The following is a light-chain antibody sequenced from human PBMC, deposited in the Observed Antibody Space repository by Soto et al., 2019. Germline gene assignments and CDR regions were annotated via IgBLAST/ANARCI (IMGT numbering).Light chain of an antibody. CDR2: LNSDGSH. J-gene: IGLJ2*01. CDR1: GGHNSYA. CDR3: QTWGSGIHVV. Sequence: QLVLIQSPSASASLGASVNLTCTLSGGHNSYAIAWHQQQPEKGPRYLMTLNSDGSHKKGDGIPDRFSGSSSGAERCLSISSRQSEDEADYYCQTWGSGIHVVFGGGTKLTVL. V-gene: IGLV4-69*01.